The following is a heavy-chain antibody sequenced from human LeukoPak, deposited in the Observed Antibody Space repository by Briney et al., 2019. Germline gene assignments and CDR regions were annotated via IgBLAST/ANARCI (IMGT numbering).Heavy chain of an antibody. J-gene: IGHJ4*02. D-gene: IGHD1-26*01. CDR1: GFTFSSYG. V-gene: IGHV3-30*02. CDR2: IRYDGSNK. Sequence: GGSLRLSCAASGFTFSSYGMHWVRQAPGKGLEWVAFIRYDGSNKYYADSVKGRFTISRDNSKNTLYLQMNSLRAEDTAVYYCAKDRWELLGYFDYWGQGTLVTVSS. CDR3: AKDRWELLGYFDY.